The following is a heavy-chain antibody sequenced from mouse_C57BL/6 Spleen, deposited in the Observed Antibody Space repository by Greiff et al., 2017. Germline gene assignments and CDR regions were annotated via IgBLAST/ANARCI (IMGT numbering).Heavy chain of an antibody. CDR2: IYPGDGDT. V-gene: IGHV1-82*01. CDR1: GYAFSSSW. Sequence: QVQLKESGPELVKPGASVKISCKASGYAFSSSWMNWVKQRPGQGLEWIGRIYPGDGDTNYNGKFKGKATLTADKSSSTAYMQLSSLTSEDSAVYFCARGDGFAYWGQGTLVTVSA. J-gene: IGHJ3*01. D-gene: IGHD3-3*01. CDR3: ARGDGFAY.